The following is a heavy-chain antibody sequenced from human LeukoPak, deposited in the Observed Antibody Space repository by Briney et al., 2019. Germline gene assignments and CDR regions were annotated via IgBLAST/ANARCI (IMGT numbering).Heavy chain of an antibody. CDR2: IRYDGSNK. V-gene: IGHV3-30*02. D-gene: IGHD3-16*02. Sequence: GGSLRLSCAASGFTFSSYGMHWVRQAPGKGLEWVAFIRYDGSNKYYADSVKGRFTISRDNSKNTLYLQMNSLRAEDTAVYYCAKEEYDYVWGSYRQNDYWGQGTLVTVSS. CDR1: GFTFSSYG. CDR3: AKEEYDYVWGSYRQNDY. J-gene: IGHJ4*02.